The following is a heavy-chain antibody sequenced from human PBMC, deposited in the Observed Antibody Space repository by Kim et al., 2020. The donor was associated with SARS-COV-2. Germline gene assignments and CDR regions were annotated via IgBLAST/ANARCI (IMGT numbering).Heavy chain of an antibody. CDR2: ISSSSSTI. D-gene: IGHD3-10*01. J-gene: IGHJ4*02. V-gene: IGHV3-48*02. Sequence: GGSLRLSCAASGFTFSSYSMNWVRQAPGKGLEWVSYISSSSSTIYYADSVKGRFTISRDNAKNSLYLQMNSLRDEDTAVYYCARDQSKYYYGSGSYGPSDYWGQGTLVTVSS. CDR3: ARDQSKYYYGSGSYGPSDY. CDR1: GFTFSSYS.